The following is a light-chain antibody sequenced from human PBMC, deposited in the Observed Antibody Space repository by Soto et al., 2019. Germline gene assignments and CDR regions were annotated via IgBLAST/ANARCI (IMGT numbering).Light chain of an antibody. CDR1: SSDVGGYDF. V-gene: IGLV2-8*01. CDR2: EVI. Sequence: QSALTQPPSASGSPGQSVTISCTGTSSDVGGYDFVAWYQHHPGKAPKLMIYEVIKRPSGVPDRFSGSKSGNTASLTVSGLQAEDEAGYYCSSYAGRNNLVFGGGTKLTVL. J-gene: IGLJ3*02. CDR3: SSYAGRNNLV.